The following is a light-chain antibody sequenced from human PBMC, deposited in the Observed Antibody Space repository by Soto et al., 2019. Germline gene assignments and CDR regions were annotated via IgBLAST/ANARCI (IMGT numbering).Light chain of an antibody. CDR3: QQYNKWPRT. CDR2: GAS. Sequence: EIVMTQSPATLSVSPGERATLSCRASQSISSDVAWYQQKPGQAPRRLIYGASTTATGIPARFSGSGSGTEFTLTISSLQSEDFAVYNCQQYNKWPRTFGQGTKVEIK. CDR1: QSISSD. V-gene: IGKV3-15*01. J-gene: IGKJ2*01.